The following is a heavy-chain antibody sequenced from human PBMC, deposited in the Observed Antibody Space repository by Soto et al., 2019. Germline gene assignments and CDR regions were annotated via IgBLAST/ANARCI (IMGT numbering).Heavy chain of an antibody. V-gene: IGHV4-30-4*01. CDR3: ARDLDSITMVRGVMNYGMDV. J-gene: IGHJ6*02. CDR1: GGSISSGDYY. CDR2: IYYSGST. D-gene: IGHD3-10*01. Sequence: SETLSLTCTVSGGSISSGDYYWSWIRQPPGKGLEWIGYIYYSGSTYYNPSLKSRVTISVDTSKNQFSLKLSSVTAADTALYYCARDLDSITMVRGVMNYGMDVWGQGTTVTVSS.